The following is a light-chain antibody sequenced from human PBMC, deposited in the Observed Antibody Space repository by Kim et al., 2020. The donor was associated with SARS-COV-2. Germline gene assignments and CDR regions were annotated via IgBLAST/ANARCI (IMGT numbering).Light chain of an antibody. V-gene: IGLV4-69*01. Sequence: ASVNVTCPLSSAHSRHAIAWHQQQPEKGPRYLMKVNSDGSHTKGDGIPDRFSGSSSGAERYLTISSLQSEDEADYYCQAWDTGIQVFGGGTQLTVL. CDR3: QAWDTGIQV. CDR1: SAHSRHA. J-gene: IGLJ3*02. CDR2: VNSDGSH.